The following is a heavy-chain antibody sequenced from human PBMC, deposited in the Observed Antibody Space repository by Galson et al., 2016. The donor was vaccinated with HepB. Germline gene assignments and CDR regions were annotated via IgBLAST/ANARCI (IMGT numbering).Heavy chain of an antibody. J-gene: IGHJ4*02. Sequence: PALVKPTQTLTLTCTISGLSLSTNEMSVSWIRQPPGKALEWLARISWDDKTYFTPSLKTRLTIPKDTSKNRVVLTMTNMDPVDTATYYCTRRFGDFGFDFWGQGTLVSVSS. V-gene: IGHV2-70*11. CDR2: ISWDDKT. D-gene: IGHD4-17*01. CDR1: GLSLSTNEMS. CDR3: TRRFGDFGFDF.